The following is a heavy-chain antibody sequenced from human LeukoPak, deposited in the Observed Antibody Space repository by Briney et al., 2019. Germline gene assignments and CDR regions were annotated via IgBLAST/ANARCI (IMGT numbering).Heavy chain of an antibody. Sequence: ASVKVSCKASGYTFTSYDINWVRQATGQGLEWMGWMNPNSGNTGYAQKFQGRVTMTRNTSISTAYMELSSLRAEDTAVYYCARDLSPNYDFWSGYYGYYYYGMDVWGQGTTVTVSS. CDR3: ARDLSPNYDFWSGYYGYYYYGMDV. CDR2: MNPNSGNT. V-gene: IGHV1-8*01. CDR1: GYTFTSYD. D-gene: IGHD3-3*01. J-gene: IGHJ6*02.